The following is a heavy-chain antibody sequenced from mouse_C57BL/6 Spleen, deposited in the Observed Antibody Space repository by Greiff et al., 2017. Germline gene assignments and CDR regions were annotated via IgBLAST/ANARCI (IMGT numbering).Heavy chain of an antibody. CDR1: GYTFTSYW. J-gene: IGHJ3*01. D-gene: IGHD2-3*01. CDR3: ARYYYGYYGFAY. V-gene: IGHV1-61*01. Sequence: QVQLQQPGAELVRPGSSVKLSCKASGYTFTSYWMDWVKQRPGQGLEWIGNIYPSDSETHYTQKFKDKATLTVDKSSSTAYMQLSSLTSEDSAGYYCARYYYGYYGFAYWGKGTLVTVSA. CDR2: IYPSDSET.